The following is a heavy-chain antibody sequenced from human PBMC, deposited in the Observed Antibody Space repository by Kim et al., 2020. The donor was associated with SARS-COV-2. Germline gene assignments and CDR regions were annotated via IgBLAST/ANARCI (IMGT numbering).Heavy chain of an antibody. CDR3: ASYSSGWYNVYYYGMDV. J-gene: IGHJ6*02. CDR2: INHSGST. Sequence: SETLSLTCAVYGGSFSGYYWSWIRQPPGKGLEWIGEINHSGSTNYNPSLKSRVTISVDTSKNQFSLKLSSVTAADTAVYYCASYSSGWYNVYYYGMDVWGQGTTVTVSS. V-gene: IGHV4-34*01. CDR1: GGSFSGYY. D-gene: IGHD6-19*01.